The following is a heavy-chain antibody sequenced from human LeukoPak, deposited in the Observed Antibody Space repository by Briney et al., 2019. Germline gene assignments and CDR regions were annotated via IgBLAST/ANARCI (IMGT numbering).Heavy chain of an antibody. J-gene: IGHJ3*02. CDR2: MSSRSSYI. V-gene: IGHV3-21*01. D-gene: IGHD6-19*01. CDR1: GFTFSSYS. Sequence: PGGARRLSCAASGFTFSSYSMNWVRQAPGKGLERVSCMSSRSSYIYYADSVKGRFTIFKDKAKNSPDLQMNSLRAEDTAVYYCARVPRSGWYWGNDAFDIWGQGTMVTVSS. CDR3: ARVPRSGWYWGNDAFDI.